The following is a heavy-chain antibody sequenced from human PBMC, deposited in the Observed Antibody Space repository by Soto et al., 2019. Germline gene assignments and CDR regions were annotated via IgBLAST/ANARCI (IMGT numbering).Heavy chain of an antibody. Sequence: QVQLVQSGAEVKKPGASVKVSCKTSGYTFISYDIIWVRQAPGQGLEWMGWMNPNTGNTGYAQKFQGIVTMNRNTSISTAYMELSSLSSEDTAVYYCAREETTVVARDFYYGMAVWGQGTTVTVSS. J-gene: IGHJ6*02. CDR1: GYTFISYD. CDR3: AREETTVVARDFYYGMAV. D-gene: IGHD2-15*01. V-gene: IGHV1-8*01. CDR2: MNPNTGNT.